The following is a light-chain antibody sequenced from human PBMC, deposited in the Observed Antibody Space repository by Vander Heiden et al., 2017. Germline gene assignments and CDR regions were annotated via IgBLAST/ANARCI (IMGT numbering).Light chain of an antibody. CDR3: SSYTSSNSWV. Sequence: QSALTQPASVSGSPGPSITISCTGTSSAVGPYNYVSWYQQHPGKVPKLMIYEVSNRPSGVSNRFSGSKSGNTASLTISGLQAEDEADYFCSSYTSSNSWVFGGGTKLTVL. CDR2: EVS. V-gene: IGLV2-14*01. CDR1: SSAVGPYNY. J-gene: IGLJ3*02.